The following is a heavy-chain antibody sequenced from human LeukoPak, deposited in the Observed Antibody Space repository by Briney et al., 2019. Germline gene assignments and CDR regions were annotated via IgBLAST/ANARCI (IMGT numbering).Heavy chain of an antibody. D-gene: IGHD4-11*01. CDR3: ATDDYSNPFDY. CDR1: GGSISSYY. J-gene: IGHJ4*02. CDR2: IYYSGST. Sequence: SETLSLTCTVSGGSISSYYWSWIRQPPGKRLEWIGSIYYSGSTYYNPSLKSRVTISVDTSKNQFSLKLSSVTAADTAVYYCATDDYSNPFDYWGQGTLVTVSS. V-gene: IGHV4-59*05.